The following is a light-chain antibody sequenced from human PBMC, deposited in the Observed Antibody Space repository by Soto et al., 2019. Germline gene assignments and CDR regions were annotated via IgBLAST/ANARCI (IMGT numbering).Light chain of an antibody. Sequence: DIQMTQSPSSLSASVGDRVTITCRASQSITNYLNWYQQKPGKAPKLLIYAASSLQSGVPSRFSGRGSGTDFTLTISSLQPEDFATYYCQQSYSAPYTCGQGTKLEIK. V-gene: IGKV1-39*01. J-gene: IGKJ2*01. CDR2: AAS. CDR3: QQSYSAPYT. CDR1: QSITNY.